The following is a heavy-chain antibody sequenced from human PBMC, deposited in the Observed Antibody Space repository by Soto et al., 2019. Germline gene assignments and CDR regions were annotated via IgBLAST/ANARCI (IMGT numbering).Heavy chain of an antibody. D-gene: IGHD2-2*01. CDR1: GYSISSGYY. Sequence: SETLSLTCAVSGYSISSGYYWGWIRQPPGKGLEWIGSIYHSGSTYYNPSLKSRVTISVDTSKNQFSLKLSSVTAADTAVYYCATTHCSSTSCRPYNGFDPWGQGTLVT. CDR2: IYHSGST. CDR3: ATTHCSSTSCRPYNGFDP. J-gene: IGHJ5*02. V-gene: IGHV4-38-2*01.